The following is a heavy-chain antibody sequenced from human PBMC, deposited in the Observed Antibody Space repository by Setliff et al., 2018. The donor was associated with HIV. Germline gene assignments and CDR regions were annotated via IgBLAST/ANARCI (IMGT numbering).Heavy chain of an antibody. D-gene: IGHD6-13*01. CDR2: IYYSGST. CDR3: ARGSSWPYYFDY. V-gene: IGHV4-59*11. Sequence: SETLSLTCTVSGGSISSHYWGWIRQPPGKGLEWIGYIYYSGSTNYNPSLKSRVTISVDTSKKQFSLKLSSVTAADTAVYYCARGSSWPYYFDYWGQGTLVTVSS. CDR1: GGSISSHY. J-gene: IGHJ4*02.